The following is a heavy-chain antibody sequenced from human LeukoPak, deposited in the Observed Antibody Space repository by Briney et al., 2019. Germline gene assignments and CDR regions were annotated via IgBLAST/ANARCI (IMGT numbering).Heavy chain of an antibody. CDR3: ARAQDYYGSGSTLGARALYFDY. CDR1: GGTFSSYA. Sequence: ASVKVSCKASGGTFSSYAISWVRQAPGQGLEWMGWINPNSGGTNYAQKFQGRVTMTRDTSISTAYMELSRLRSDDTAVYYCARAQDYYGSGSTLGARALYFDYWGQGTLVTVSS. CDR2: INPNSGGT. D-gene: IGHD3-10*01. V-gene: IGHV1-2*02. J-gene: IGHJ4*02.